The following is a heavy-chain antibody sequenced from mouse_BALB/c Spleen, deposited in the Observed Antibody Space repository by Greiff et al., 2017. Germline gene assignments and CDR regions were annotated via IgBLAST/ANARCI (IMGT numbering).Heavy chain of an antibody. D-gene: IGHD2-10*02. CDR1: GYSFTGYF. Sequence: EVQLQQSGPELVKPGASVKISCKASGYSFTGYFMNWVMQSHGKSLEWIGRINPYNGDTFYNQKFKGKATLTVDKSSSTAHMELRSLASEDSAVYYCARRGYGYDAMDYWGQGTSVTVSS. V-gene: IGHV1-20*02. CDR3: ARRGYGYDAMDY. CDR2: INPYNGDT. J-gene: IGHJ4*01.